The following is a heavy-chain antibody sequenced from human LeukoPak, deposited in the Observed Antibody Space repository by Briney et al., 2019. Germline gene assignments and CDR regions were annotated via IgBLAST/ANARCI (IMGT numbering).Heavy chain of an antibody. V-gene: IGHV3-43*01. CDR2: ISWDGGST. D-gene: IGHD3-22*01. CDR3: AKGSRYYYDSSPFQN. J-gene: IGHJ1*01. CDR1: GFTFDDYG. Sequence: PGGSLRLSCAASGFTFDDYGMSWVRQAPGKGLEWVSLISWDGGSTYYADSVKGRFTISRDNSKNSLYLQMNSLRTEDTALYYCAKGSRYYYDSSPFQNWGQGTLVTVSS.